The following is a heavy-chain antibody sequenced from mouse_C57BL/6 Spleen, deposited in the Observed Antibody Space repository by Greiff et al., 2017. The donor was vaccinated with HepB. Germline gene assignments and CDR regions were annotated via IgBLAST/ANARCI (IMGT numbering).Heavy chain of an antibody. CDR3: ARKETVDYAMDY. V-gene: IGHV1-82*01. Sequence: VQLQQSGPELVKPGASVKISCKASGYAFSSAWMNWVKQRPGKGLEWIGRIYPGGGYTNYNEKFKGKATLTADKSSSTAYMQFSSLTSEASAIYYCARKETVDYAMDYWGQGTSVTVSA. D-gene: IGHD1-1*01. CDR1: GYAFSSAW. J-gene: IGHJ4*01. CDR2: IYPGGGYT.